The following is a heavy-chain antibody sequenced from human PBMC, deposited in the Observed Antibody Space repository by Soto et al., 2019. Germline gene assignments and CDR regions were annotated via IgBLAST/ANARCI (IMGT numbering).Heavy chain of an antibody. CDR3: ARDRQGSLDY. Sequence: QVQLQESGPGLVKPSETLSLTCTVSGGSVSSLGYQWSWIRLPPGKGLEWIGYFSYRGFDNLNPSLKSRVTISVDTSKNQFSLKLSSVTAADTAVYYCARDRQGSLDYWGQGSLVTVSS. D-gene: IGHD3-16*01. V-gene: IGHV4-61*08. CDR2: FSYRGFD. CDR1: GGSVSSLGYQ. J-gene: IGHJ4*02.